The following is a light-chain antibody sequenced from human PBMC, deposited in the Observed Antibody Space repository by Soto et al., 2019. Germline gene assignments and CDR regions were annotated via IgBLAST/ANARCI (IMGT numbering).Light chain of an antibody. Sequence: DIQMTQSPSTLSASVGDRVTITCRASQSISSWLAWYQQKPGKAPKLLIYDAPSLESGVPSRFSGSGSGTEFTLTSRSLQPDDFATYYCQQYNSYETFGQGTKLEIK. CDR3: QQYNSYET. CDR2: DAP. V-gene: IGKV1-5*01. CDR1: QSISSW. J-gene: IGKJ2*01.